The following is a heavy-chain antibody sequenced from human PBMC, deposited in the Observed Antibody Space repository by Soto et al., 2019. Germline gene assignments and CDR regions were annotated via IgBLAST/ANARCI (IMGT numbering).Heavy chain of an antibody. Sequence: QITLQEAGPALVKPTQTLTLTGTFSGFSLSTSGVGVGWIRQPPVKALERLALSYWDADKRYSPSLKSRFTITQDTSKSQVVLTMTNVAPLDTATSYCLYRAEPPRGVSYFDSFGQGTLVTVSS. D-gene: IGHD1-26*01. CDR1: GFSLSTSGVG. J-gene: IGHJ4*02. CDR3: LYRAEPPRGVSYFDS. V-gene: IGHV2-5*02. CDR2: SYWDADK.